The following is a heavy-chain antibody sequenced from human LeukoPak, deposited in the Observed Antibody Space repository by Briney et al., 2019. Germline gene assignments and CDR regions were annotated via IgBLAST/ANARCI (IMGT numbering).Heavy chain of an antibody. J-gene: IGHJ4*02. Sequence: PGGSLRLSCAASGFSFSTFWMTRVRQAPGKGLEWVANIKLDGSEEYYVDSVKGRFTISRDNGKNSLYLQMSSLRAEDTAVYYYSRGLHNFDYWGQGTLVTVSS. CDR1: GFSFSTFW. V-gene: IGHV3-7*04. CDR2: IKLDGSEE. CDR3: SRGLHNFDY.